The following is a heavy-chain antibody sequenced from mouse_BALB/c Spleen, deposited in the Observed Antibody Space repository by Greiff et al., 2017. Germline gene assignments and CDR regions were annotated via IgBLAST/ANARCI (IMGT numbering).Heavy chain of an antibody. D-gene: IGHD2-2*01. CDR2: ISNLAYSI. CDR3: ARAYYGYGDGYLDV. V-gene: IGHV5-15*02. J-gene: IGHJ1*01. Sequence: EVHLVESGGGLVQPGGSRKLSCAASGFTFSDYGMAWVRQAPGKGPEWVAFISNLAYSIYYADTVTGRFTISRENAKNTLYLEMSSLRSEDTAMYYCARAYYGYGDGYLDVGGAGTTVSVSS. CDR1: GFTFSDYG.